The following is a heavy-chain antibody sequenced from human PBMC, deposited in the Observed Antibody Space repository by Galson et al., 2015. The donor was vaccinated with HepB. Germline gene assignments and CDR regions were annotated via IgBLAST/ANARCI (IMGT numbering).Heavy chain of an antibody. V-gene: IGHV3-7*03. CDR3: ARDLSSGSVDVFDI. CDR1: GFTFSSYW. D-gene: IGHD6-19*01. J-gene: IGHJ3*02. CDR2: IKQDGSEK. Sequence: SLRLSCAASGFTFSSYWMSWVRQAPGKGLEWVANIKQDGSEKYYVDSVKGRFTISRDNAKNSLYLQMNSLRAEDTAVYYCARDLSSGSVDVFDIWGQGTMVTVSS.